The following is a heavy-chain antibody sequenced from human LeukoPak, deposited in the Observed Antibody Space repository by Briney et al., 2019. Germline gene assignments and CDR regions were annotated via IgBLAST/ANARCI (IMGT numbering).Heavy chain of an antibody. V-gene: IGHV3-23*01. D-gene: IGHD2-2*01. CDR1: GFTFSSYA. CDR3: AKVTIVVVPAAMFQFDY. CDR2: ISGSGGST. Sequence: GGSLRLSCAASGFTFSSYAMSWVRQAPGKGLEWVSAISGSGGSTYYADSVKGRFTISRDNSKNTLYLQMNSLRAEDTAVYYCAKVTIVVVPAAMFQFDYWGQGTLVTVSS. J-gene: IGHJ4*02.